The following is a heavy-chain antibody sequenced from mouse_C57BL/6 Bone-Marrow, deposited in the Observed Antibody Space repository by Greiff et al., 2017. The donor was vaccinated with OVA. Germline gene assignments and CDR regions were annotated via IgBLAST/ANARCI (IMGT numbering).Heavy chain of an antibody. Sequence: QVQLQQPGAELVKPGASVKLSCKASGYTFTSYWMQWVKQRPGQGLEWIGEIDPSDSYTNYNQKFKGKATLTVDTASSTAYMQLSSLTSEDSAVYYGARAGQRRYAMDYWGQGTSVTVSS. J-gene: IGHJ4*01. CDR1: GYTFTSYW. CDR3: ARAGQRRYAMDY. CDR2: IDPSDSYT. V-gene: IGHV1-50*01. D-gene: IGHD3-3*01.